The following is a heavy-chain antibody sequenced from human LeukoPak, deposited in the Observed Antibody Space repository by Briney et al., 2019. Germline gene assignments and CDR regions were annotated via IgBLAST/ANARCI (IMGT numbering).Heavy chain of an antibody. CDR1: GFTFSSYS. Sequence: AGGSLRLSCAASGFTFSSYSMNWVRQAPGKGLVWVSRINSDGSSTSYADSVKGRFTISRDNAKNTLYLQMNSLRAEDTAVYYCARDPGGVADTAFDYWGQGTLVTVSS. CDR3: ARDPGGVADTAFDY. V-gene: IGHV3-74*01. D-gene: IGHD5-18*01. J-gene: IGHJ4*02. CDR2: INSDGSST.